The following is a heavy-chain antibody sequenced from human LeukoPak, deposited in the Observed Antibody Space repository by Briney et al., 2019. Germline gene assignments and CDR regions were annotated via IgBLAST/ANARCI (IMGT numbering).Heavy chain of an antibody. D-gene: IGHD1-14*01. CDR3: ARTPEGFYYFDY. CDR1: GFTFSSYS. Sequence: GGSLRLTCAASGFTFSSYSMSWVRQVPGKGLEWVSAISGSGGSTFFADSVKGRFTISRDNSKNTLYLQMNSLRAEDTAVYYCARTPEGFYYFDYWGQGTLVTVSS. CDR2: ISGSGGST. V-gene: IGHV3-23*01. J-gene: IGHJ4*02.